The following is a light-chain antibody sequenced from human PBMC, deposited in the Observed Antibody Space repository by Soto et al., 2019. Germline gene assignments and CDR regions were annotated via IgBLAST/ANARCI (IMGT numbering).Light chain of an antibody. CDR3: VLYMGRGIWV. CDR2: RTN. V-gene: IGLV8-61*01. CDR1: SGSVSTNNY. J-gene: IGLJ3*02. Sequence: QTVVTQDPSFSVSPGRTVTLTCALSSGSVSTNNYPSWCQQTPGQAPRTLIFRTNTRSSGVPDRFSGSILGNKAALTITGAQADDESDYYCVLYMGRGIWVFGGGTKLTVL.